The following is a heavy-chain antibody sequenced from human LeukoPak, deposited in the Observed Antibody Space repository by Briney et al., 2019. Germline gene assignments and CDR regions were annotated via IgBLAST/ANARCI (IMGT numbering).Heavy chain of an antibody. CDR1: GFTFSSYW. CDR3: ARGLYRYSSGWHFDY. J-gene: IGHJ4*02. D-gene: IGHD6-19*01. V-gene: IGHV3-7*01. CDR2: IKQDGSEK. Sequence: PGGSLRLSCAASGFTFSSYWMSSVRQAPGKGLEWVANIKQDGSEKYYVDSVKGRFTISRDNAKNSLYLQMNSLRAEDTAVYYCARGLYRYSSGWHFDYWGQGILVTVSS.